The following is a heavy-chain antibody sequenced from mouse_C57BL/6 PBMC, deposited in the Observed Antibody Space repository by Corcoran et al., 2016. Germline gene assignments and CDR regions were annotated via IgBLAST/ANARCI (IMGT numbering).Heavy chain of an antibody. J-gene: IGHJ2*01. D-gene: IGHD1-1*01. CDR3: AREDLRFLDY. V-gene: IGHV1-26*01. Sequence: EVQLQQSGPELVKPGASVKISCKASGYTFTDYYMNWVKQSHGKSLEWIGDINPNNGGTSYNQKFKGKATLTVDKSSSTAYMELRSLTSEYSAVYYCAREDLRFLDYWRQGTTLTVSA. CDR1: GYTFTDYY. CDR2: INPNNGGT.